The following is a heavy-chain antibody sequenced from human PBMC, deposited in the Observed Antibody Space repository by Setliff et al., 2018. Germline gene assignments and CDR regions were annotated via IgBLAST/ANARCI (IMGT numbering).Heavy chain of an antibody. D-gene: IGHD3-3*01. V-gene: IGHV3-48*03. J-gene: IGHJ4*02. Sequence: PGGSLRLSCAASGFAFSNYEMNWVRQAPGKGLEWISYISNSDPTIYYADSVKGRFTVSSDNAKNSLYLQMNSLRAEDTAVYYCARKGLWGFGVVPFDYWGQGTLVTVSS. CDR1: GFAFSNYE. CDR2: ISNSDPTI. CDR3: ARKGLWGFGVVPFDY.